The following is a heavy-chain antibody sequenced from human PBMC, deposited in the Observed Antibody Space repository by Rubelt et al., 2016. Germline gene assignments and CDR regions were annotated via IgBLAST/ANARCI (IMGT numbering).Heavy chain of an antibody. CDR3: VTVSVLVVS. Sequence: EVQLLESGGGLVQPGGSLRLSCAASGFASNSYAMSWVRQAPGKGLEWVGRIKSKTDGGTTEYAAPVKGRFTISRDDSKNSLFLQMNRLVNEYTAVYYCVTVSVLVVSWGPGTLVTVSS. CDR2: IKSKTDGGTT. V-gene: IGHV3-15*01. J-gene: IGHJ4*02. CDR1: GFASNSYA. D-gene: IGHD2-21*01.